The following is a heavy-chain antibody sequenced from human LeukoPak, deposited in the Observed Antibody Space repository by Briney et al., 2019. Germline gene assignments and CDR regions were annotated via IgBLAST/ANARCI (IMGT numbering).Heavy chain of an antibody. CDR3: ARPSRITH. CDR1: GYTFSGHY. J-gene: IGHJ4*02. D-gene: IGHD3-10*01. Sequence: ASVKVSCKASGYTFSGHYLHWVRQAPGQGLEWMGRINPNTGVTQYTENFQGRVTMTGDTSISTAYMELNGLRSDDTAIYYCARPSRITHWGQGTLVTVSS. V-gene: IGHV1-2*06. CDR2: INPNTGVT.